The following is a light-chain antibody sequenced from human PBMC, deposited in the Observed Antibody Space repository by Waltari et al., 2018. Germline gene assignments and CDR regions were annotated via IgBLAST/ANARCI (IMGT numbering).Light chain of an antibody. CDR2: YDD. V-gene: IGLV1-36*01. CDR3: AAWDDSLNGRV. J-gene: IGLJ3*02. Sequence: QSVLTQPPSVSEAPRQRVTISCSGSISNIGNNGVNWYQQVPGKAPKLLIYYDDLLPSGVSDRFSGAKAGTSAARAISGLQCEEAAEYFCAAWDDSLNGRVFGGGTKLTVL. CDR1: ISNIGNNG.